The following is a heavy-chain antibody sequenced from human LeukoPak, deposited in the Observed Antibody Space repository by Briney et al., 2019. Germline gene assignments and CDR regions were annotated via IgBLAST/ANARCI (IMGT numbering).Heavy chain of an antibody. D-gene: IGHD3-3*01. CDR2: IIPIFGTA. Sequence: SVKVSCKASGGTFSSYAISWVRQAPGQGLERMGGIIPIFGTANYAQKFQGRVTITTDESTSTAYMELSSLRSEDTAVYYCARATTTGDFWSGYYRYYYYYMDVWGKGTTVTVSS. J-gene: IGHJ6*03. CDR1: GGTFSSYA. CDR3: ARATTTGDFWSGYYRYYYYYMDV. V-gene: IGHV1-69*05.